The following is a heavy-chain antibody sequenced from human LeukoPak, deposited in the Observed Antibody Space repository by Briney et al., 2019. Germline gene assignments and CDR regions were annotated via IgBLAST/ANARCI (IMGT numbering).Heavy chain of an antibody. CDR2: IIPILGIA. CDR3: ARDLPPYYFDY. V-gene: IGHV1-69*04. Sequence: SVTVSCKASGGIFISYASSWVRQAPGQGLEWMGRIIPILGIADYAQKFQGRVTITADKSTSTAYMDLSSLRSEDTAVYYCARDLPPYYFDYWGQGTLVTVSS. J-gene: IGHJ4*02. CDR1: GGIFISYA.